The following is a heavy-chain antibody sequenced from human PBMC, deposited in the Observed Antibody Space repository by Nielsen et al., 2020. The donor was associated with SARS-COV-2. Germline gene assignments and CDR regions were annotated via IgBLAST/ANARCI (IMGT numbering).Heavy chain of an antibody. CDR2: ISYDGSNK. J-gene: IGHJ4*02. Sequence: GGSLRLSCAASGFTFSSYGMHWVRQAPGKGLEWVAVISYDGSNKYYADSVKGRFTISRDNSKNTLYLQMNSLRDEDTAVYYCARDTDSGSYRGTDYFDYWGQGTLVTVSS. CDR1: GFTFSSYG. D-gene: IGHD1-26*01. CDR3: ARDTDSGSYRGTDYFDY. V-gene: IGHV3-30*03.